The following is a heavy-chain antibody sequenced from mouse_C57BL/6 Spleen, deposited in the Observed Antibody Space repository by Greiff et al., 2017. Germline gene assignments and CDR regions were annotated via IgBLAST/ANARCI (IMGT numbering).Heavy chain of an antibody. CDR3: ASSNWDGVDY. CDR2: IYPGDGDT. J-gene: IGHJ2*01. V-gene: IGHV1-82*01. CDR1: GYAFSSSW. Sequence: QVQLKESGPELVKPGASVKISCKASGYAFSSSWMNWVKQRPGKGLEWIGRIYPGDGDTNYNGKFKGKATLTADKSSSTAYMQLSSLTSEDSAVYFCASSNWDGVDYWGQGTTLTVSS. D-gene: IGHD4-1*01.